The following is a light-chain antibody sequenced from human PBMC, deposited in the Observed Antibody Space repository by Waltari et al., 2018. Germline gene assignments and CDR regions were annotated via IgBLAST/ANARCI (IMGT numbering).Light chain of an antibody. V-gene: IGLV2-23*02. CDR1: SNDIGNSNH. CDR3: LSYASSITFV. J-gene: IGLJ2*01. Sequence: QPALTQPASVSGSPGQSISIPCTGTSNDIGNSNHVCWYQQHPGKVPKLIIYEVTKRPSGISDRFSGSKSGNTASLTISGLQAEDEADYYCLSYASSITFVFGGGTKLSVL. CDR2: EVT.